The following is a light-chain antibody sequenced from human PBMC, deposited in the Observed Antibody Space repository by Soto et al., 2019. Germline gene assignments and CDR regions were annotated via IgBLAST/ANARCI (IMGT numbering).Light chain of an antibody. CDR3: QLYSRCSA. CDR1: QTISSW. V-gene: IGKV1-5*03. Sequence: DIQMTQSPSTLSASVGDRVTITCRASQTISSWLAWYQQKPGMAPKLLIYKASTLQSGVPSRFSGSGSGTELTLTISSLQPDDFSSYYCQLYSRCSAFGQGTKVELK. J-gene: IGKJ1*01. CDR2: KAS.